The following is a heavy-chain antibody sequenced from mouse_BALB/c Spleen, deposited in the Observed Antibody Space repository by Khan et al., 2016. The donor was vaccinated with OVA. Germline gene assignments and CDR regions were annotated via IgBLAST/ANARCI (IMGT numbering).Heavy chain of an antibody. CDR1: GYTFTDYA. V-gene: IGHV1S137*01. CDR3: ARPAYDGYYDY. CDR2: ISTYSGNT. Sequence: QVQLQQSGPELVRPGVSVKTSCKGSGYTFTDYAMHWVKQSHAKSLEWIGLISTYSGNTNYNQKFKGKATMTVDKSSSTAYMELARLTSEDSAIYYCARPAYDGYYDYWGQGTTLTVSS. J-gene: IGHJ2*01. D-gene: IGHD2-3*01.